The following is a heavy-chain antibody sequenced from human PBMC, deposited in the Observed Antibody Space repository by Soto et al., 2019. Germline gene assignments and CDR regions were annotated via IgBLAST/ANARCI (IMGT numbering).Heavy chain of an antibody. CDR2: IYQSRST. J-gene: IGHJ5*02. CDR1: GGSITTGDYS. D-gene: IGHD3-22*01. Sequence: SETLSLTCTVSGGSITTGDYSWNWIRQSPGKGLEWVGYIYQSRSTYYNPSLKSRATISVDRSRNSFSLKLSSVTAADTGVYYCARGRSTSGYPNFDPWGQGTLVTVSS. V-gene: IGHV4-30-2*06. CDR3: ARGRSTSGYPNFDP.